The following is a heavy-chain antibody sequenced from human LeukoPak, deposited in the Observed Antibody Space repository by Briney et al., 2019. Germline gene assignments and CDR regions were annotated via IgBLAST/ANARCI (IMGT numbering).Heavy chain of an antibody. CDR2: ISYDGNDK. D-gene: IGHD3/OR15-3a*01. CDR1: GFTFNTFA. CDR3: ARDPRDRIFGPLDY. V-gene: IGHV3-30*14. J-gene: IGHJ4*02. Sequence: PAGSLRLSCTVSGFTFNTFAMHWVRQSPGKGLEWVALISYDGNDKYYTDSVKGRFTISRDISKNTVYLQMNSLRPEDTAVYYCARDPRDRIFGPLDYWGQGTLVTVPS.